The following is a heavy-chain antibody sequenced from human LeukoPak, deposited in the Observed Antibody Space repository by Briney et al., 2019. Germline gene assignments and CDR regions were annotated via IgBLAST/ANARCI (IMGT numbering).Heavy chain of an antibody. CDR3: ARGYNYGGSSGYYVSSTWFDP. CDR2: MNPNSGNT. V-gene: IGHV1-8*03. J-gene: IGHJ5*02. CDR1: GYTFNSYD. Sequence: ASVKVSCKASGYTFNSYDINWVRQATGQGIEWMGWMNPNSGNTGYAQKFQGTVTIPRHTSISTAYMELSSLRSEDTAVYYCARGYNYGGSSGYYVSSTWFDPWGQGTLVTVSS. D-gene: IGHD3-22*01.